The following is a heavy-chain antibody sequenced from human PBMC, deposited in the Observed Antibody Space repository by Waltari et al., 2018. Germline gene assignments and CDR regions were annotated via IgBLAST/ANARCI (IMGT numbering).Heavy chain of an antibody. CDR2: INHSGST. V-gene: IGHV4-34*01. Sequence: QVQLQQWGAGLLKPSETLSLTCAVYGGSFSGYYGRRIRQPPGKGLEWIGEINHSGSTNYNPSLKSRVTISVDTSKNQFSLKLSSVTAADTAVYYCARVRRGYYGSGRYFDYWGQGTLVTVSS. CDR3: ARVRRGYYGSGRYFDY. D-gene: IGHD3-10*01. CDR1: GGSFSGYY. J-gene: IGHJ4*02.